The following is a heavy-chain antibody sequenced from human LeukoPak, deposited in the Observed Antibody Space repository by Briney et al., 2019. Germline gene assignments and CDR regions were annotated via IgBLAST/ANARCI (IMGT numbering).Heavy chain of an antibody. D-gene: IGHD6-13*01. J-gene: IGHJ5*02. Sequence: SVKVSCKASGGTFSSYAISWVRQAPGQGLEWMGGIIPIFGTANYAQKFQGRVAITADKSTSTAYMELSSLRSEDTAVYYCARGSQMYSSSWFDPWGQGTLVTVSS. CDR3: ARGSQMYSSSWFDP. V-gene: IGHV1-69*06. CDR1: GGTFSSYA. CDR2: IIPIFGTA.